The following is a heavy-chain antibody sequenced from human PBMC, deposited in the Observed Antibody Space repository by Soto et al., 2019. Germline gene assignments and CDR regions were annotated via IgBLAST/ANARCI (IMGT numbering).Heavy chain of an antibody. Sequence: QVQLVESGGGVVQPGRSLRLSCAASGFTFSSYGMHWVRQAPGKGLEWVAAISYDGSNKYYADSVKGRFTISRDNSKNPLYLQMNTLRAEGPAVYYCSKARGDNIRYRSGHYSCHMDVWCKGTAV. J-gene: IGHJ6*03. D-gene: IGHD6-25*01. V-gene: IGHV3-30*18. CDR3: SKARGDNIRYRSGHYSCHMDV. CDR2: ISYDGSNK. CDR1: GFTFSSYG.